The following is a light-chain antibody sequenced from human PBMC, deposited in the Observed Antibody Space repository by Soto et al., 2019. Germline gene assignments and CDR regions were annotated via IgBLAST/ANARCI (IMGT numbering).Light chain of an antibody. CDR1: SSDVGGYNY. J-gene: IGLJ3*02. Sequence: QSALTQPASVSGSPGQSITISCAGTSSDVGGYNYVSWYQQHPGKVPKLMIYEVNNRPSGVSNRFSGSKSANTASLTISGLQAEDAADYYCASYTSSGSVVFGGETNLTVL. CDR2: EVN. V-gene: IGLV2-14*01. CDR3: ASYTSSGSVV.